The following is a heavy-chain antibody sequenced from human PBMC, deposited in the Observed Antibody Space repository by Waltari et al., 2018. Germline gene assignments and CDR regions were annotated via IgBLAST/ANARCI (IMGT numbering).Heavy chain of an antibody. CDR3: ARGIAAAGTPHYFDY. Sequence: QVQLQESGPGLVKPSETLSLTCTASGGSISSYYWSWIRQPAGKGLEWIGRIYTSGSTNYNPSLKSRVTMSVDTSKNQFSLKLSSVTAADTAVYYCARGIAAAGTPHYFDYWGQGTLVTVSS. CDR1: GGSISSYY. D-gene: IGHD6-13*01. V-gene: IGHV4-4*07. J-gene: IGHJ4*02. CDR2: IYTSGST.